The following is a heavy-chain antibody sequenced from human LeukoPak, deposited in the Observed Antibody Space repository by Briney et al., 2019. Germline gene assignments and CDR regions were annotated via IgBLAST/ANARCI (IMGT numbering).Heavy chain of an antibody. V-gene: IGHV4-4*07. J-gene: IGHJ4*02. D-gene: IGHD2-21*02. CDR3: ARYGDPNYYFDY. CDR1: GGSISSYY. CDR2: LYTTEDA. Sequence: SETLSLTCTVSGGSISSYYWSWIRQPAGKGLEWIGRLYTTEDAKYNPSLESRVSMSLDTSEKQFSLKLTSVTAADTAVYYCARYGDPNYYFDYWGQGTLVTVSS.